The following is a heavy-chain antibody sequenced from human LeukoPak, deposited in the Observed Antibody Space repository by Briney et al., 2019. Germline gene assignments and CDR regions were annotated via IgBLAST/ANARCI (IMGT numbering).Heavy chain of an antibody. CDR1: GYTFTGSG. Sequence: ASVKVSCKASGYTFTGSGISWVRQAPGQGLEWMGWTSAYNDNTNYVQKFQGRVTMTTDTSTSTAYMELRSLSPDDTAVYYCARDLNGYYYDSSGYSCYFDYWGQGTLVTVSS. D-gene: IGHD3-22*01. CDR3: ARDLNGYYYDSSGYSCYFDY. V-gene: IGHV1-18*01. J-gene: IGHJ4*02. CDR2: TSAYNDNT.